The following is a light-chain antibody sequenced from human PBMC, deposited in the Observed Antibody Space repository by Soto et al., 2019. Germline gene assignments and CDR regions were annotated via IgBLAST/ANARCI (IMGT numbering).Light chain of an antibody. Sequence: EIVMTQSPATLSVSPGERATLSCRASQSVSSNLAWYQQKPGQAPRLLIYGASTRATGIPARFSGSGSGTGFSLTSSSLRSEDFAFYYCQQYNKWSPWTFGQGTKVEIK. CDR1: QSVSSN. CDR2: GAS. J-gene: IGKJ1*01. CDR3: QQYNKWSPWT. V-gene: IGKV3-15*01.